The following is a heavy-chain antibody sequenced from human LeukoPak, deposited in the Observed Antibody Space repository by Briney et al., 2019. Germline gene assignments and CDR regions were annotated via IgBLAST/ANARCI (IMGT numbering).Heavy chain of an antibody. D-gene: IGHD1-1*01. CDR2: INPSGGST. V-gene: IGHV1-46*01. CDR1: GYTFTSYY. J-gene: IGHJ4*02. Sequence: GSVKVSCKASGYTFTSYYMHWVRQAPGQGPEWMGIINPSGGSTSYAQKFQGRVTMTRDTSTSTVYMELSSLRSEDTAVYYCARDGTGTSLFDYWGQGTLVTVSS. CDR3: ARDGTGTSLFDY.